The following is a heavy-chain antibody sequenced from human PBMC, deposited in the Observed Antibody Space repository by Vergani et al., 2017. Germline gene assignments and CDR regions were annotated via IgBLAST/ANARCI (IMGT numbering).Heavy chain of an antibody. CDR3: ARDSGGCSSTSCYTYFDY. J-gene: IGHJ4*02. CDR1: GYTFTSYD. V-gene: IGHV1-8*01. D-gene: IGHD2-2*02. CDR2: MNPNSGNT. Sequence: QVQLVQSGAEVKKPGASVKVSCKASGYTFTSYDINWVRQATGQGLEWMGWMNPNSGNTGYAQKFQGRVTITADESTSTAYMELSSLRSEDTAVYYCARDSGGCSSTSCYTYFDYWGQGTLVTVSS.